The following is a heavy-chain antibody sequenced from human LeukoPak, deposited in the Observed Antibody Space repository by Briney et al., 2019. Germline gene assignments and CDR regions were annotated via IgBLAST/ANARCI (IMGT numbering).Heavy chain of an antibody. V-gene: IGHV1-46*01. Sequence: ASVKVSCTASGYTFTSYYMHWVRQAPGQGLEWMGIINPSGGSTSYAQKSQGRVTMTRDTSTSTVYMELSSLRSEDTAVYYCARASNSDDSSGYFGGFDYWGQGTLVTVSS. CDR3: ARASNSDDSSGYFGGFDY. D-gene: IGHD3-22*01. CDR2: INPSGGST. CDR1: GYTFTSYY. J-gene: IGHJ4*02.